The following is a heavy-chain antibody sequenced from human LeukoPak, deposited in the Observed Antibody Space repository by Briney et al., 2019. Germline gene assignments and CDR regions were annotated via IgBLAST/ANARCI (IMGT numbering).Heavy chain of an antibody. D-gene: IGHD4-11*01. CDR3: ARSDYNDYRGLGF. Sequence: ASVKVSCKASGYAFTSYHIHWMRQAPGQGLGWMGIIIPSSGSTTYAQKFQGRVTMTRDTSTSTVYMELSSLTSDDTAVYFCARSDYNDYRGLGFWGQGTLITVSS. CDR2: IIPSSGST. CDR1: GYAFTSYH. V-gene: IGHV1-46*01. J-gene: IGHJ4*02.